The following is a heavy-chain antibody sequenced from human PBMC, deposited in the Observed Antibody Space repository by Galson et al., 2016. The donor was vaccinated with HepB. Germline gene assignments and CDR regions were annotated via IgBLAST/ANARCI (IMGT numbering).Heavy chain of an antibody. D-gene: IGHD2-21*01. CDR3: AKDQIPGAPDFFDF. CDR2: MSPGGSIK. CDR1: GFAFTTYE. J-gene: IGHJ4*02. Sequence: SLRLSCATSGFAFTTYEVHWVRQAPGKGLEWVAVMSPGGSIKLYTDSVKGRFTISRDNSRNTLYLQMNSLRPEDTAVYYCAKDQIPGAPDFFDFWGQGTLVTCSS. V-gene: IGHV3-30*18.